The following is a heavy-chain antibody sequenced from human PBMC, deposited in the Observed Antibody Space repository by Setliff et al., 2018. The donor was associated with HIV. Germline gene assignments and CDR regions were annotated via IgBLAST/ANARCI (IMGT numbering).Heavy chain of an antibody. CDR3: ARPRSGGSGSYSWFDP. Sequence: ASVKVSCKASGYTFTNSGMHWMRQAPGQRPEWLGCINGGSGRTEYSQKFQSRFTITRDTSANTAYMELSSLRSEDTAVYYCARPRSGGSGSYSWFDPLGQGTLVTVSS. CDR1: GYTFTNSG. J-gene: IGHJ5*02. V-gene: IGHV1-3*01. CDR2: INGGSGRT. D-gene: IGHD3-10*01.